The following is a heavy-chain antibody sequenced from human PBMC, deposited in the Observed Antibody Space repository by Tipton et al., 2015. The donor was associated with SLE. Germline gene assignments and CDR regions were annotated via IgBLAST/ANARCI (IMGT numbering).Heavy chain of an antibody. Sequence: TLSLTCTVSGGSITNHYWNWIRQPPGKGLEWIGSIYYSGSTYYNPSLKSRVTISVDTSKNQFSLKLNSVTAADTAVYYCARYPYCAGGVCRYYYYGMDVWGQGTTVTVSS. J-gene: IGHJ6*02. CDR2: IYYSGST. V-gene: IGHV4-59*11. D-gene: IGHD2-8*02. CDR1: GGSITNHY. CDR3: ARYPYCAGGVCRYYYYGMDV.